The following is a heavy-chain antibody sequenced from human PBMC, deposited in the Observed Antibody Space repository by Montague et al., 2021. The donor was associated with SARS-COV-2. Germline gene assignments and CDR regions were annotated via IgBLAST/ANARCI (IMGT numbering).Heavy chain of an antibody. CDR2: VNQSGTT. V-gene: IGHV4-4*02. CDR1: GDSISTDNW. Sequence: SETLSLTCVVSGDSISTDNWWTWIRQPPGKGLEWIGEVNQSGTTIYNPSVKSGVTISEDTSKNQFYLRLNSVTAADTTVYYCARGRRPVVVPGAGPAGRAFDIWGQGTMVTVS. J-gene: IGHJ3*02. CDR3: ARGRRPVVVPGAGPAGRAFDI. D-gene: IGHD2-2*01.